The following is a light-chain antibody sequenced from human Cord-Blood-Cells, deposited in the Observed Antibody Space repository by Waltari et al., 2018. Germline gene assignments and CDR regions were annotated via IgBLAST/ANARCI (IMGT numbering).Light chain of an antibody. CDR1: SSDVGGYNY. CDR3: CSYAGSYTFGYV. V-gene: IGLV2-11*01. J-gene: IGLJ1*01. Sequence: QSALTQPRSVSGSPGQSVTISCTGTSSDVGGYNYVSWYQQHPGKAPKLMIYDVSKRPPGVPDRFSGSKSGNTASLTISGLQAEDEADYYCCSYAGSYTFGYVFGTGTKVTVL. CDR2: DVS.